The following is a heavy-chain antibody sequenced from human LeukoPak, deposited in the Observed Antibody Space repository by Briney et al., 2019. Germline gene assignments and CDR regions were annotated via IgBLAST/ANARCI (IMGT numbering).Heavy chain of an antibody. D-gene: IGHD2-8*01. Sequence: GGSLRLSCAASGFTFSSYSMNWVRQAPGKGLEWVTSISSSSSDIYYADSVKGRFTISRDNAKNSLYLQMNSLRAEDTAVYYCARDRGGYCTNGVCFTTAHFDYWGQGTLVTVSS. J-gene: IGHJ4*02. V-gene: IGHV3-21*01. CDR3: ARDRGGYCTNGVCFTTAHFDY. CDR2: ISSSSSDI. CDR1: GFTFSSYS.